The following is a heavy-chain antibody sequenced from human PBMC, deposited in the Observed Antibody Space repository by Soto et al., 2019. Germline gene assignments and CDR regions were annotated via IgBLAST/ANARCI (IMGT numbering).Heavy chain of an antibody. CDR1: GFSLNTYGVG. CDR3: ARALGSWGAYYFDY. Sequence: QITLKESGPTLVKPTQTLTLTCTVSGFSLNTYGVGVDWIRQPPGKALEWLALIYWDDDKRYSPSLKSRLTITKDTSKNQVVLTMTTMDPVDTVTYYCARALGSWGAYYFDYWGQGTLVTVSS. V-gene: IGHV2-5*02. J-gene: IGHJ4*02. CDR2: IYWDDDK. D-gene: IGHD3-16*01.